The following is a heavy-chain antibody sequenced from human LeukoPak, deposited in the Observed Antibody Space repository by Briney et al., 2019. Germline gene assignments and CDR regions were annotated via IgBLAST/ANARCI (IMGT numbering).Heavy chain of an antibody. CDR2: TYYRSKSYN. J-gene: IGHJ4*02. Sequence: SQTLSRTCAISGDSVSSNSAAWNWIRQSPSRGLEWLGRTYYRSKSYNDYAVSMKSRITINPDTSKNQFSLQLNSVTTEDTAMYYCARDDSSGWWFYGYWGQGTLVTVSS. V-gene: IGHV6-1*01. CDR1: GDSVSSNSAA. D-gene: IGHD6-19*01. CDR3: ARDDSSGWWFYGY.